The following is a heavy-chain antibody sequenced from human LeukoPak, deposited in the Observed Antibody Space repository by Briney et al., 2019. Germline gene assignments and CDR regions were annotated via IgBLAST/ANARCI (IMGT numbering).Heavy chain of an antibody. Sequence: SQTLSLTCAISGDSVSSNSGTWDWIRQATWRGLEWLGRTYYRSKWYNDYAVSVKSRITINPDTSKNQFSLHLNSVTPEDTAVYYCARVGRSGTDYEYWGQGTLVTVSS. J-gene: IGHJ4*02. CDR1: GDSVSSNSGT. D-gene: IGHD1-26*01. V-gene: IGHV6-1*01. CDR2: TYYRSKWYN. CDR3: ARVGRSGTDYEY.